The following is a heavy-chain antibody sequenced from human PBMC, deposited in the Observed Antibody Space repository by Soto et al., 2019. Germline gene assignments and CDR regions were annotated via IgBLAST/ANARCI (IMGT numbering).Heavy chain of an antibody. Sequence: QVQLVQSGAEVKKPGSSVKVSCKASGGTFSSYAISWVRQAPGQGLEWMGGIIPIFGTANYAQKFQGRVTITADESTSTAYMELSSLRSEETAVYYCASITMVRGVILYGMDVWGQGTTVTVSS. CDR3: ASITMVRGVILYGMDV. D-gene: IGHD3-10*01. CDR2: IIPIFGTA. V-gene: IGHV1-69*12. J-gene: IGHJ6*02. CDR1: GGTFSSYA.